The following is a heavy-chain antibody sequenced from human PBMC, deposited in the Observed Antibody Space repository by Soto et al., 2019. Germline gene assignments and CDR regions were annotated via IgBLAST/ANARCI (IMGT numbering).Heavy chain of an antibody. D-gene: IGHD3-22*01. Sequence: QVQLVESGGGVVQPGRSLRLSCAASGFTFSSYAMHWVRQAPGKGLEWVAVISYDGSNKYYADSVKGRFTISRDNSKNTLYLQMNSLRAEDTAVYYCARESYYDSSGYQRYYYYGMDVW. CDR3: ARESYYDSSGYQRYYYYGMDV. V-gene: IGHV3-30-3*01. J-gene: IGHJ6*01. CDR1: GFTFSSYA. CDR2: ISYDGSNK.